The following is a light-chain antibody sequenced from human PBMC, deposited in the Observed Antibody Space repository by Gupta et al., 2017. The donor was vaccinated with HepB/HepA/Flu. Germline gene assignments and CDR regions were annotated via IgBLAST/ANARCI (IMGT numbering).Light chain of an antibody. CDR2: GAS. V-gene: IGKV3-15*01. CDR1: QSVSSN. Sequence: FITHPPATLSVSPGERATLSCRASQSVSSNLAWYQQKPGQAPRLLIYGASTRATGIPARFSGSGSGTEFTLTISSLQSEDFAVYYCQQENNWPETFGQGTKVEIK. CDR3: QQENNWPET. J-gene: IGKJ1*01.